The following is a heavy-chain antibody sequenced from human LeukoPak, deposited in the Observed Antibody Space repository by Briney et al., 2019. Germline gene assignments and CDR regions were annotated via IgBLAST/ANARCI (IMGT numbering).Heavy chain of an antibody. V-gene: IGHV3-9*01. CDR1: GFAFDDYA. D-gene: IGHD3-10*01. CDR2: ISWNSGSI. Sequence: SLRLSCAASGFAFDDYAMHWVRQAPGKGLEWVSGISWNSGSIGYADSVKGRFTISRDNAKNSLYLQMNSLRAEDTALYYCAKATSYMVRGVINTDYYFDYWGQGTLVTVSS. J-gene: IGHJ4*02. CDR3: AKATSYMVRGVINTDYYFDY.